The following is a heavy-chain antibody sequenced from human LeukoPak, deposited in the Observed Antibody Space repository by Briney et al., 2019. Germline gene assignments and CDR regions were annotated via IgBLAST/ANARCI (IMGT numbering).Heavy chain of an antibody. CDR2: IYTSGST. V-gene: IGHV4-61*02. Sequence: KPSETLSLTCTVSGGSISSGSYYWSWIRQPAGKGLEWIGRIYTSGSTNYNPSLKSRVTISVDTSKNQFSLKLTSVTAADTAVYYCARITDLSVATDYWGQGTLVTVSS. CDR3: ARITDLSVATDY. J-gene: IGHJ4*02. D-gene: IGHD6-19*01. CDR1: GGSISSGSYY.